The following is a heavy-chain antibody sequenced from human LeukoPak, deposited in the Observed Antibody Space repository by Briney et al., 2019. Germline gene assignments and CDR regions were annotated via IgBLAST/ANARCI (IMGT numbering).Heavy chain of an antibody. V-gene: IGHV4-59*01. J-gene: IGHJ4*02. CDR1: GGSISSYY. Sequence: KPSETLSLTCTVSGGSISSYYWGWIRQPPGKGLEWIGYIYYSGSTNYNPSLKSRVTISVDTSKNQFSLKLSSVTAADTAVYYCARVYYDFWSGYPIEGSFDYWGQGTLVTVSS. D-gene: IGHD3-3*01. CDR3: ARVYYDFWSGYPIEGSFDY. CDR2: IYYSGST.